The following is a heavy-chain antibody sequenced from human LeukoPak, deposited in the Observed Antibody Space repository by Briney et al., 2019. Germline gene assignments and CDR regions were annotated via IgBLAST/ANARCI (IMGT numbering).Heavy chain of an antibody. D-gene: IGHD1-26*01. V-gene: IGHV4-30-4*08. J-gene: IGHJ4*02. Sequence: TLTLTCTVSGGSISSGDCYWSWIRQPPGKGLEWIGYIYYSGSTYYNPSLKSRVTISVDTSKNQFSLKLSSVTAADTAVYYCARGSGEWELLPYYFDYWGQGTLVTVSS. CDR2: IYYSGST. CDR1: GGSISSGDCY. CDR3: ARGSGEWELLPYYFDY.